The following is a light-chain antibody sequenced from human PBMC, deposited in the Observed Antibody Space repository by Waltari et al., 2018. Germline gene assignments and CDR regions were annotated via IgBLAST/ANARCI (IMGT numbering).Light chain of an antibody. CDR2: DAS. V-gene: IGKV3-11*01. J-gene: IGKJ4*01. CDR1: QSVSSY. CDR3: QQRSNWPLT. Sequence: EIVLTQSPAPLSLSPGERATLSCRASQSVSSYLAWYQQKPGQAPRLLIYDASNRATGIPARFSGSGSGTDFTLTISSLEPEDFAVYYCQQRSNWPLTFGGGTKVEIK.